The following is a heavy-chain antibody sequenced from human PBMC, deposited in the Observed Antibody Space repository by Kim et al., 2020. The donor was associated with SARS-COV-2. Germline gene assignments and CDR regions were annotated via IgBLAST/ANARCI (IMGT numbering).Heavy chain of an antibody. D-gene: IGHD3-10*01. V-gene: IGHV5-10-1*01. CDR2: IDPSDSYT. J-gene: IGHJ5*02. CDR3: ARRHYYGSGSYYKSPPRFDP. Sequence: GESLKISCKGSGYSFTSYWISWVRQMPGKGLEWMGRIDPSDSYTNYSPSFQGHVTISADKSISTAYLQWSSLKASDTAMYYCARRHYYGSGSYYKSPPRFDPWGQGTLVTVSS. CDR1: GYSFTSYW.